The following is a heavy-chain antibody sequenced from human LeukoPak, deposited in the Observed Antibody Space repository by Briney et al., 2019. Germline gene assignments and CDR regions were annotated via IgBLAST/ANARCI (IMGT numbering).Heavy chain of an antibody. CDR3: ARSMVRAVTQVASDY. Sequence: GASVKVSCTASGYTYSDYGISWVRQAPGQGLEWMGWISTYKGNTIYAEKLQGRVTMTTDTSTSTAYMELRSLRSDDTAVYYCARSMVRAVTQVASDYWGQGTLVTVSS. J-gene: IGHJ4*02. CDR2: ISTYKGNT. D-gene: IGHD3-10*01. CDR1: GYTYSDYG. V-gene: IGHV1-18*01.